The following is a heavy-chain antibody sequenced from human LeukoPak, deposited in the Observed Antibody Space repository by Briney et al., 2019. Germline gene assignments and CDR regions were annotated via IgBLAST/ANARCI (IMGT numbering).Heavy chain of an antibody. D-gene: IGHD2-21*02. CDR3: ARHIVVVTAKGYYYYYYMDV. V-gene: IGHV4-34*01. Sequence: PSETLSLTCAVYGGSFSGYYWSWIRQPPGKGLEWIGEINHSGSTNYNPSLKSRVTISVDTSKNQFSLKLSSVTAADTAVYYCARHIVVVTAKGYYYYYYMDVWGTGTTVTVSS. CDR2: INHSGST. CDR1: GGSFSGYY. J-gene: IGHJ6*03.